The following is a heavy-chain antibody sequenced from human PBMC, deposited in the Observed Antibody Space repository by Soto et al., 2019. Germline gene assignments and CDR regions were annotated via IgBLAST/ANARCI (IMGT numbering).Heavy chain of an antibody. CDR2: INHSGST. J-gene: IGHJ1*01. CDR1: GGSFSGYY. V-gene: IGHV4-34*01. CDR3: ARDPQEGYFQH. Sequence: KPSETLSLTCAVYGGSFSGYYWSWIRQPPGKGLEWIGEINHSGSTNYNPSLKSRVTISVDTSKNQFSLKLSSVTAADTAVYYCARDPQEGYFQHWGQGTLVTVSS.